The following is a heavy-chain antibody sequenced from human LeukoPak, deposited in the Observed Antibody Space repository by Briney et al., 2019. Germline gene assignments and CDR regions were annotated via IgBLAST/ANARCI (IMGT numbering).Heavy chain of an antibody. V-gene: IGHV3-23*01. Sequence: GGSLRLSCAASGFTFSSYAMSWVRQPPGKGLEGLSAISGSGGSTYSGDPVRGRFTISRDNSKNPLYLQMNSLRAEDTAIYYCAKDYGGNAGYFDYWGQGTLVTVSS. CDR2: ISGSGGST. J-gene: IGHJ4*02. CDR1: GFTFSSYA. D-gene: IGHD4-23*01. CDR3: AKDYGGNAGYFDY.